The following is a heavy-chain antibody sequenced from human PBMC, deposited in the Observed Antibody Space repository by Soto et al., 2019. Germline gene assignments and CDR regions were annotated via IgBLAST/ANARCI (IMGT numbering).Heavy chain of an antibody. J-gene: IGHJ6*02. CDR3: PTQLNIRNLSHYYYAIDI. CDR1: GYTFTSYD. Sequence: GSVKVSCKASGYTFTSYDRHGLRQAPGQGREWMGWINAGNGKTKYSQKFQGRVTITRDTSASTAYMELSSLRSEDTAVYYCPTQLNIRNLSHYYYAIDIWGQGTTVPVSS. CDR2: INAGNGKT. D-gene: IGHD1-1*01. V-gene: IGHV1-3*01.